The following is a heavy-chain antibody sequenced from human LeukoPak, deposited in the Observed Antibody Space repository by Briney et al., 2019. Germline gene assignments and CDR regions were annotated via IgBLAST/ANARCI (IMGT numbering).Heavy chain of an antibody. CDR2: IRSKAYGGTT. V-gene: IGHV3-49*04. CDR1: GFTFGDYA. J-gene: IGHJ6*03. Sequence: GGSLRLSCTASGFTFGDYAMSWVRQAPGKGLEWVGFIRSKAYGGTTEYAASVKGRFTISRDDSKSIAYLQMNSLKTEDTAVYYCTREREEPSSSWYFLSRTPFSNNYYMDVRGKGTTVTVSS. CDR3: TREREEPSSSWYFLSRTPFSNNYYMDV. D-gene: IGHD6-13*01.